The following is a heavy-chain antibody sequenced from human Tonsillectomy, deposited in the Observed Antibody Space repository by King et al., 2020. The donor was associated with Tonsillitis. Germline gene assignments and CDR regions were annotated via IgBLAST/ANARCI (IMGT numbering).Heavy chain of an antibody. CDR3: AREPRLLGFGEITPGAFDI. CDR2: ISSSGSTI. J-gene: IGHJ3*02. CDR1: GFIFSSYE. D-gene: IGHD3-10*01. Sequence: VQLVESGGGLVQPGGSLRLSCAASGFIFSSYEMNWVRQAPGKGLEWVSYISSSGSTIHYADSVKGRFTISRDNAKNSLHLQMNSLRAEDTAVYYCAREPRLLGFGEITPGAFDIWGQGTMVTVSS. V-gene: IGHV3-48*03.